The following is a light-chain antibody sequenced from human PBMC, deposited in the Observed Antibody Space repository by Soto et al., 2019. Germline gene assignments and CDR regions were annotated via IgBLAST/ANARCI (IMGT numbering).Light chain of an antibody. CDR2: GAS. Sequence: IVLTQSPGPRSLSAGERVTLSCRASQSVTTRLAWYQHKHGQAPRLLMSGASSRASGVPVRFSGSGSGTDGTITISRLENEDGALYYGQQYGGSTITFGLGTKVDIK. CDR1: QSVTTR. V-gene: IGKV3-20*01. J-gene: IGKJ1*01. CDR3: QQYGGSTIT.